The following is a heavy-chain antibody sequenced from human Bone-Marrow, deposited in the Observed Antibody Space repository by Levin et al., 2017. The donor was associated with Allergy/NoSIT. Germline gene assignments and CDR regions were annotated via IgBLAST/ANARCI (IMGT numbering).Heavy chain of an antibody. CDR3: ATLGGGYDKEGDFDY. CDR1: GGTFSGNT. Sequence: SVKVSCKASGGTFSGNTIDWVRQAPGQGLEWMGRVIPMVDVSNYAQMFQGRVTITADKSTNTAYMELTGLRSDDTAIYYCATLGGGYDKEGDFDYWGQGTLVTVSS. D-gene: IGHD5-12*01. V-gene: IGHV1-69*02. J-gene: IGHJ4*02. CDR2: VIPMVDVS.